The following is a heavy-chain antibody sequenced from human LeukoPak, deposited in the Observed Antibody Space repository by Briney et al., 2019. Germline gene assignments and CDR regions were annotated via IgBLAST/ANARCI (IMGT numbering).Heavy chain of an antibody. CDR2: INPSSGGT. J-gene: IGHJ4*02. Sequence: ASVKVSCKASGYTFTGYYMHWVRQAPGQGLEWMGWINPSSGGTNYAQKFQGRVTLTRDTSITTVYMDLSRLTSDDTAVYYCARALTRYSTAWYGYWGQGTLVTVSS. V-gene: IGHV1-2*02. CDR1: GYTFTGYY. D-gene: IGHD6-19*01. CDR3: ARALTRYSTAWYGY.